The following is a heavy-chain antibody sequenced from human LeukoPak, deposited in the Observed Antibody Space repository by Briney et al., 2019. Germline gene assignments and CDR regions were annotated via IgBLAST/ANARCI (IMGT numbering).Heavy chain of an antibody. CDR1: GFTVSNNY. CDR3: AGRRVLDASFDY. J-gene: IGHJ4*02. V-gene: IGHV3-66*02. D-gene: IGHD3-16*01. CDR2: TYSGDNT. Sequence: PGGSLRLSCAASGFTVSNNYMSWVRRAPGKGLEWVSVTYSGDNTYYVESVKGRFTISRDNSKNTLFLQMNRLRAEDTAVYYCAGRRVLDASFDYWGQGTLVTVSS.